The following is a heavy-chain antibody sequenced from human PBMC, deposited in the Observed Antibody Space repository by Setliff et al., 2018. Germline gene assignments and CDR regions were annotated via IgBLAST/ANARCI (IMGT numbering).Heavy chain of an antibody. CDR3: VRGGEGRDDSNSGS. V-gene: IGHV3-7*01. Sequence: GASLKLSCAASGFSFRDSWMSWVRQAPGKGLEWVANINHDGIEKYYVDSVKGRFTISRDNAKNSLYLQMNSLRAEDTAVYYCVRGGEGRDDSNSGSWGQGTLVTVSS. CDR1: GFSFRDSW. D-gene: IGHD2-21*02. CDR2: INHDGIEK. J-gene: IGHJ5*02.